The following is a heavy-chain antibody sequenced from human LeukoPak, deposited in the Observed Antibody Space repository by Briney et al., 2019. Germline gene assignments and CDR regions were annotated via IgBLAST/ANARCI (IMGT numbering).Heavy chain of an antibody. CDR1: GFSFSSST. Sequence: GGSLRLSCAASGFSFSSSTMNWVRQAPGRGLEWVSSIGSSGSSIYYADSVKGRFTISRDNAKNSLYLQINSLRAEDTAVYYCARDSYWLGGTIGAFDIWGQGKMVTVSS. D-gene: IGHD3-10*01. J-gene: IGHJ3*02. V-gene: IGHV3-21*01. CDR3: ARDSYWLGGTIGAFDI. CDR2: IGSSGSSI.